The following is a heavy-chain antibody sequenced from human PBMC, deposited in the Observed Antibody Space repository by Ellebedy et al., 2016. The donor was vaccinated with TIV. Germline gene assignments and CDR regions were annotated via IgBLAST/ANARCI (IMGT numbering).Heavy chain of an antibody. CDR1: GFAFSIYR. J-gene: IGHJ4*02. V-gene: IGHV3-74*01. D-gene: IGHD1-14*01. CDR2: IHGDGSDI. CDR3: ARDHHVGG. Sequence: GESLKISCAASGFAFSIYRMHWVRQAPGKGLGWVSRIHGDGSDINYADSVKGRFTISRDNAKNALYLQMNSLRVEDTAVYYCARDHHVGGWGQGTLVTVCS.